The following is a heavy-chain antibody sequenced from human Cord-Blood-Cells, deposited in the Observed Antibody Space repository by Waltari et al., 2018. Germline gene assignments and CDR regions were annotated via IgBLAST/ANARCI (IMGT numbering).Heavy chain of an antibody. V-gene: IGHV3-48*03. CDR2: ISSSGSTR. CDR3: ARLGYYGSGSYSPYYYYGMDV. CDR1: GFTFSSYE. J-gene: IGHJ6*02. D-gene: IGHD3-10*01. Sequence: EVQLVESGGGLVQPGGSLRLSCAASGFTFSSYEMNWVRQAPGKGLEWVSYISSSGSTRYYADSVKGRFTISRDNAKNSLYLQMNSLRAEDTAVYYCARLGYYGSGSYSPYYYYGMDVWGQGTTVTVSS.